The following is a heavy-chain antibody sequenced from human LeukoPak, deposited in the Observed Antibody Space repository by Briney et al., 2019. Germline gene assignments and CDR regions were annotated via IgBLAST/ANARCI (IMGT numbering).Heavy chain of an antibody. Sequence: GGSLRLSCAASGFIFSSYSMNWVRQAPGKGLEWVSSISSSSSYISYADSMKGRFTISRDNAKKSMHLQMNSLRAEDTAVYYCASSLGSSSFDYWGQGTLVTVSS. V-gene: IGHV3-21*01. CDR3: ASSLGSSSFDY. J-gene: IGHJ4*02. CDR2: ISSSSSYI. D-gene: IGHD6-6*01. CDR1: GFIFSSYS.